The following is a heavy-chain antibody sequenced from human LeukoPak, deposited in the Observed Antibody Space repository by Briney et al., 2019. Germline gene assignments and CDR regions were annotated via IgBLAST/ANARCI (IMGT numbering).Heavy chain of an antibody. J-gene: IGHJ4*02. CDR1: GYTFTSYY. CDR2: IDPTGGRT. CDR3: TRADSYGDFDY. Sequence: SSVHVSCKASGYTFTSYYIHWVRQAPGQGLEWMGIIDPTGGRTTYAQKFQGRVTMTRDTSTSTVYMDLSSLRSEDTAVYFCTRADSYGDFDYWGQGTQVTVSS. D-gene: IGHD3-10*01. V-gene: IGHV1-46*01.